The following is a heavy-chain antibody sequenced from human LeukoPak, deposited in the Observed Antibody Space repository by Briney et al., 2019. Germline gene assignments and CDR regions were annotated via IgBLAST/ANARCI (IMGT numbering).Heavy chain of an antibody. CDR2: TRNKANSYTT. CDR3: AGVVADGYFDY. CDR1: GFTFSDHY. J-gene: IGHJ4*02. D-gene: IGHD5-12*01. Sequence: GGSLRLSCAASGFTFSDHYMDWVRQAPGKELEWVGRTRNKANSYTTEYAASVKGRFTISRDDSKNSLYLQMNSLKTEDTAVYYCAGVVADGYFDYWGQGTLVTVSS. V-gene: IGHV3-72*01.